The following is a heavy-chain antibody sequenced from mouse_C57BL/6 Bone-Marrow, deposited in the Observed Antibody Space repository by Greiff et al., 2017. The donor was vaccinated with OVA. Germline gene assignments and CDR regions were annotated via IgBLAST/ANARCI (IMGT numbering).Heavy chain of an antibody. CDR3: ARGDYYWYFDV. CDR2: SRNKANDYTT. CDR1: GFTFSDFY. J-gene: IGHJ1*03. V-gene: IGHV7-1*01. Sequence: EVKLVESGGGLVQSGRSLRLSCATSGFTFSDFYMEWVRQAPGKGLEWIAASRNKANDYTTEYSASVKGRFIVSRDTSHSILYLQMNALRAEDTAIYYCARGDYYWYFDVWGTGTTVTVSS.